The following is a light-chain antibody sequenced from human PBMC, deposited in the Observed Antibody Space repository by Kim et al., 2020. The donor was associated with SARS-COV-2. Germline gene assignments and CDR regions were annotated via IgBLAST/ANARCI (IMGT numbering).Light chain of an antibody. V-gene: IGLV3-19*01. Sequence: SSELTQDPAVSVALGQTVRITCQGDSLRTYYASWYQQKPGQAPVLVIYGKNNRPSGIPDRISGSSSGNTASLTITGAQAEDEADYYCNSRDSSGNHYVFGAGTKLTVL. CDR1: SLRTYY. J-gene: IGLJ1*01. CDR3: NSRDSSGNHYV. CDR2: GKN.